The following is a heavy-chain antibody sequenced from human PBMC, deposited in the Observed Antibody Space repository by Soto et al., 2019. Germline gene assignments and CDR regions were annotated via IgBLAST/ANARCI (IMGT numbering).Heavy chain of an antibody. J-gene: IGHJ6*02. D-gene: IGHD3-3*01. CDR2: MNPNSGNT. CDR3: ARVAPPTYYDFWSGYYGMDV. V-gene: IGHV1-8*01. CDR1: GYTFTSYD. Sequence: QVQLVQSGAEVKKPGASVKVSCKASGYTFTSYDINWVRQATGQGLEWMGWMNPNSGNTGYAQKFQGRVTMTRNTSISTAYMELSSLRSEDTAMYYCARVAPPTYYDFWSGYYGMDVWGQGTTVTVSS.